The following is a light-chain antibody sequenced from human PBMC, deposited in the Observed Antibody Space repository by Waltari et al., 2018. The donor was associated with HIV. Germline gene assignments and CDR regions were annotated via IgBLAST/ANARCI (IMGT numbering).Light chain of an antibody. CDR1: TSGDHY. CDR2: QDT. Sequence: SYKLTQPPSLSVSPGQRASITCSGPTSGDHYTPWCHNRPGQSPVLFFFQDTKRPSGIPERFSGSKSGDTATLTISGIQAMDEADYYCQTWDNGTVIFGGGTTLTVL. CDR3: QTWDNGTVI. J-gene: IGLJ2*01. V-gene: IGLV3-1*01.